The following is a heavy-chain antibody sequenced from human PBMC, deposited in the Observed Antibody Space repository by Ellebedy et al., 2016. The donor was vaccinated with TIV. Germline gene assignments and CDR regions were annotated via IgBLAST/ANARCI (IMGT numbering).Heavy chain of an antibody. Sequence: GESLKISXAGSGFTFSSFDMHWVRQAPGKGLEWVSFITSSYSRVDYADSVKGRFTISRDNAKHSLFLQMNSLRAEDTAVYYCARDSDGLDVWGQGTTVTVSS. J-gene: IGHJ6*02. CDR1: GFTFSSFD. CDR3: ARDSDGLDV. CDR2: ITSSYSRV. V-gene: IGHV3-48*04.